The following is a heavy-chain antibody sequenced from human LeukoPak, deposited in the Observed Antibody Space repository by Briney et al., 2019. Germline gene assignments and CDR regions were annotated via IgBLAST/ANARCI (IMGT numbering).Heavy chain of an antibody. CDR3: ARDKDYYLDY. CDR1: GFTFSRYG. CDR2: IWYDGSKE. Sequence: GGSLRLSCAASGFTFSRYGMHWVRQAPGKGLEWVAVIWYDGSKEYYADSVKGRFTISRNTPKNTLYLQMNTLRAEDTAVYYCARDKDYYLDYWGQGTLVTVSS. V-gene: IGHV3-33*01. J-gene: IGHJ4*02. D-gene: IGHD2-15*01.